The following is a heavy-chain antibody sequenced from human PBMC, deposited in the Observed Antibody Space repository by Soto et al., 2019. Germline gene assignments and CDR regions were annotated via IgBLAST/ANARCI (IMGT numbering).Heavy chain of an antibody. CDR3: ARRWGDYFDY. D-gene: IGHD3-16*01. V-gene: IGHV1-3*01. CDR1: GYTFTSSA. Sequence: ASVKVSCKASGYTFTSSAMHWGRQAPGQRLEWMGWINAGNGNTKYSQKFQGRVTITRDTSASTAYMELSSVTAADTAVYYCARRWGDYFDYWGQGTLVTVSS. J-gene: IGHJ4*02. CDR2: INAGNGNT.